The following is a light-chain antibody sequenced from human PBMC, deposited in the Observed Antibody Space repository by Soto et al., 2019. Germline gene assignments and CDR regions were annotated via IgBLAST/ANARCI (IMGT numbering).Light chain of an antibody. J-gene: IGKJ2*01. V-gene: IGKV1-39*01. CDR2: AAS. CDR1: QNIRTS. Sequence: DIQMTKSTSSLSASVGDRVTITCRASQNIRTSLNWYQQRPGKAPQLLIYAASSLQSGVSSRFSGSGSGTNFTLTVSSLQPEDFAISYCQQSSFTGYTFGQGTKVDIK. CDR3: QQSSFTGYT.